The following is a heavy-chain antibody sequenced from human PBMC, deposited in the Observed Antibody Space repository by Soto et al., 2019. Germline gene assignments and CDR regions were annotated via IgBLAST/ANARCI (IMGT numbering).Heavy chain of an antibody. CDR2: INHSGST. CDR1: GGSFSGYY. V-gene: IGHV4-34*01. Sequence: SETLSLTCAVYGGSFSGYYWSWIRQPPGKGLEWIGEINHSGSTNYNPSLKSRVTISVDTSKNQFSLKLSSVTAADTAVYYCARGINDYGDTFDYWGQGTLVTVSS. CDR3: ARGINDYGDTFDY. D-gene: IGHD4-17*01. J-gene: IGHJ4*02.